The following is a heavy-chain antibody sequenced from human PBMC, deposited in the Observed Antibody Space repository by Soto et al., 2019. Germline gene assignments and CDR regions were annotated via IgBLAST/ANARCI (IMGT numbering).Heavy chain of an antibody. CDR3: VRDRDLYRDMFHADL. CDR1: GFTISECS. Sequence: LSLSCEASGFTISECSMNWVRQAPGKGLEWLAYITIRTGNVLYADSVRGRFTISADNAENSVILQMNSLRDEDSAVYFCVRDRDLYRDMFHADLWGQGTLVTVSS. D-gene: IGHD3-10*02. V-gene: IGHV3-48*02. CDR2: ITIRTGNV. J-gene: IGHJ4*01.